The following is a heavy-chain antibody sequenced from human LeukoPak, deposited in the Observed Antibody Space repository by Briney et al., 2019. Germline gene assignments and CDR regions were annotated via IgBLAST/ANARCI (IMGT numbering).Heavy chain of an antibody. CDR3: ATSRGSWPDYFDY. Sequence: PGRSLRLSCAASGFTFSFYAMHWVRQAPGKGLEWVAVISYDGTNKYYADSVKGRFTISRDNSKNTLYLQMNSLRAEDTAVYYCATSRGSWPDYFDYWGQGTLVTVSS. CDR1: GFTFSFYA. J-gene: IGHJ4*02. V-gene: IGHV3-30*04. D-gene: IGHD6-13*01. CDR2: ISYDGTNK.